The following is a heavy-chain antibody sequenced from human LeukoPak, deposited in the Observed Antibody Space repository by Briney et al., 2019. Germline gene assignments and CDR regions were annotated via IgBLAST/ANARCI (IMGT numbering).Heavy chain of an antibody. Sequence: SETLSLTCAVYGGSFSGYYWSWIRQPPGKGLEWIGEINHSGSTNYNPSLKSRVTISVDTSKNQFSLKLSSVTAADTAVYYCARGNGDHGDYDFHFSYYFDYWGQGTLVTVSS. CDR1: GGSFSGYY. V-gene: IGHV4-34*01. CDR2: INHSGST. D-gene: IGHD4-17*01. J-gene: IGHJ4*02. CDR3: ARGNGDHGDYDFHFSYYFDY.